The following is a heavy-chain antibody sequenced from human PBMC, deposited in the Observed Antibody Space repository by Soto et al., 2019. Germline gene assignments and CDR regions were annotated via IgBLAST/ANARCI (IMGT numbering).Heavy chain of an antibody. CDR3: ASGIAAAGPPNWFDP. CDR1: GGSISSYY. CDR2: IYYSGST. Sequence: SETLSLTCTVSGGSISSYYWSWIRQPQGKGLEWIGYIYYSGSTNYNPSLKSRVTISVDTSKNQFSLKLSSVTAADTAVYYCASGIAAAGPPNWFDPWGQGTLVTVS. D-gene: IGHD6-13*01. V-gene: IGHV4-59*01. J-gene: IGHJ5*02.